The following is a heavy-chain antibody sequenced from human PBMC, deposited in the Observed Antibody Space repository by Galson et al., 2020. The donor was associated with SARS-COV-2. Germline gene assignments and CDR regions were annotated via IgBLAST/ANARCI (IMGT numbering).Heavy chain of an antibody. J-gene: IGHJ6*02. CDR3: TRETRLFDQLSCMDV. Sequence: GGSLRLSFAVSGFTFSDHYMDWVRQAPGKGLEWVGRTRNKANSYMTEYAAAVKGRFSISRDESKNSLFLQMNSLKAEDTAVYFCTRETRLFDQLSCMDVWGQGTTVTVS. D-gene: IGHD5-18*01. CDR2: TRNKANSYMT. CDR1: GFTFSDHY. V-gene: IGHV3-72*01.